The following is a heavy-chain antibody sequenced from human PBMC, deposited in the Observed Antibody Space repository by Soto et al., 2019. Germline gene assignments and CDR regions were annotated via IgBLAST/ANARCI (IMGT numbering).Heavy chain of an antibody. J-gene: IGHJ5*02. CDR1: GGTFSSYG. Sequence: QVQLVQSGAEVKKPGSSVKVSCKASGGTFSSYGISWVRQAPGQGLEWRGGIIPIFGTANYAQKLQGRVTITADESTSTAYMELSILRCEDTAVYYCARVAMVRGVIRHWFDPWGQGTLVTVSS. D-gene: IGHD3-10*01. CDR3: ARVAMVRGVIRHWFDP. V-gene: IGHV1-69*01. CDR2: IIPIFGTA.